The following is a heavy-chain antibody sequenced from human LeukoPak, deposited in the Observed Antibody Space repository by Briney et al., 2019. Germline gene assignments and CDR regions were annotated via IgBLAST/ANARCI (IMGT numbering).Heavy chain of an antibody. V-gene: IGHV4-34*01. CDR3: ARGYYDSSGYYYFDY. D-gene: IGHD3-22*01. CDR2: INHSGST. Sequence: SDTLPLTRAVYGGSFSGYYWSWIRQPPGKGPEWIGEINHSGSTNYNPSLKSRVTISVDTSKNQFSLKLSSVTAADTAVYYCARGYYDSSGYYYFDYWGQGTLVTVSS. CDR1: GGSFSGYY. J-gene: IGHJ4*02.